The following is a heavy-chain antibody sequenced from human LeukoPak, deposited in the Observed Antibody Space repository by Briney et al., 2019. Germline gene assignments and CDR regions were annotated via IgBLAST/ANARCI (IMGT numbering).Heavy chain of an antibody. CDR3: ARERELYYMDV. CDR1: GYTFTSYD. CDR2: ISAYNGNT. V-gene: IGHV1-18*01. Sequence: GASVKVSCKASGYTFTSYDINWVRQATGQGLEWMGWISAYNGNTNYAQKLQGRVTMTTDTSTSTAYLELRSLRSDDTAVYYCARERELYYMDVWGKGTTVTVSS. D-gene: IGHD1-26*01. J-gene: IGHJ6*03.